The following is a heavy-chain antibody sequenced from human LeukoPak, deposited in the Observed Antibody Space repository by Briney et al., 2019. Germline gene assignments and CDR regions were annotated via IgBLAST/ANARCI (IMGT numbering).Heavy chain of an antibody. CDR1: GDSISSVKL. J-gene: IGHJ4*02. V-gene: IGHV4-4*02. Sequence: SETLSLTCVVSGDSISSVKLWSWVRQPPGEGLEWIGEIYSRGSINYNPSLKSRVSISMDKSRNQFSLELTSVTAADTAVYFCASQYGSGHYHFDYWGQGTLVFVSP. D-gene: IGHD3-10*01. CDR3: ASQYGSGHYHFDY. CDR2: IYSRGSI.